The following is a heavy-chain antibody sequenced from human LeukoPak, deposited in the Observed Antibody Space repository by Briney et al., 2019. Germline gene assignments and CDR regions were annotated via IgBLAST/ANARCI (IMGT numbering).Heavy chain of an antibody. Sequence: RPVGSLRLSWAASGFTFSDYYMSWIRQAPGKGLEGVSYISSSGSTIYYAASVKGRFTISRDNAKNSLYLQMNSLRVEDTAVYYCARDFWSGSPDWGQGTLVTVSS. CDR2: ISSSGSTI. V-gene: IGHV3-11*04. D-gene: IGHD3-3*01. CDR3: ARDFWSGSPD. J-gene: IGHJ4*02. CDR1: GFTFSDYY.